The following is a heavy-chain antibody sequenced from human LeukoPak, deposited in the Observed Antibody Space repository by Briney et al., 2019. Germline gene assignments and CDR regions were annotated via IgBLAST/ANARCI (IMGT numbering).Heavy chain of an antibody. CDR2: ISGSDGST. J-gene: IGHJ4*02. CDR1: GFTFSSYA. CDR3: AKDVDIVARGVFDY. Sequence: GGSLRLSCAASGFTFSSYAMSWVRQAPGKGLEWVSGISGSDGSTDYADSVKGRFTISRDNSKNTLYLQMNSLRAEDTAVYYCAKDVDIVARGVFDYWGQGTLVTVSS. D-gene: IGHD5-12*01. V-gene: IGHV3-23*01.